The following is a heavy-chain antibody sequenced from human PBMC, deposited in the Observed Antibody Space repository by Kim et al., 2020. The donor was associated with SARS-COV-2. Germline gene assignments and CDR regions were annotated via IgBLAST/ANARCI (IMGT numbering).Heavy chain of an antibody. J-gene: IGHJ4*02. CDR3: VRGPTRGYDY. CDR2: INPNSGGT. Sequence: ASVKVSCKTSGYTFTDLFLHWVRQAPGQGLEWVGWINPNSGGTIYAQNFQGRVTTTRDTSISTSYMDLRGLRSDDTAVYYCVRGPTRGYDYWGQGTLVTVSS. CDR1: GYTFTDLF. V-gene: IGHV1-2*02. D-gene: IGHD3-10*01.